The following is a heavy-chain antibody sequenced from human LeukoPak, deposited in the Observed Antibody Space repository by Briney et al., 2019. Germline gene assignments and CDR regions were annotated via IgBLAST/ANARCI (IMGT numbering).Heavy chain of an antibody. V-gene: IGHV1-3*03. D-gene: IGHD3-3*01. CDR3: ARGVGGADYEFWSDHQHYFDY. Sequence: GASVKVSCKASGYTFTNYAIHWVRQAPGQGLEWMGRINAGNGNTKYSQEFQGRVTITRDTSANTAYMEVSSLRFEDMAVYYCARGVGGADYEFWSDHQHYFDYWGQGTLVTVSS. J-gene: IGHJ4*02. CDR1: GYTFTNYA. CDR2: INAGNGNT.